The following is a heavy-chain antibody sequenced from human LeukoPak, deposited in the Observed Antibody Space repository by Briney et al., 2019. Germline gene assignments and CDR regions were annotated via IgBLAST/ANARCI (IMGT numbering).Heavy chain of an antibody. CDR2: ISSSGTTT. Sequence: PGGSLRLSCAASGLILSVYEIHWVRQAPGKGLEWISDISSSGTTTYYADSVKGRFTISRDNAKNSLYLQMNSLRAEDTAVYYCTPLTVASNFDYWGQGTLVTVSS. J-gene: IGHJ4*02. CDR3: TPLTVASNFDY. D-gene: IGHD6-19*01. V-gene: IGHV3-48*03. CDR1: GLILSVYE.